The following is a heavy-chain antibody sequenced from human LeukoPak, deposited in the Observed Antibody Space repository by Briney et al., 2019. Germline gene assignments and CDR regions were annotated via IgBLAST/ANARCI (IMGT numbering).Heavy chain of an antibody. J-gene: IGHJ4*02. CDR1: GFTFSSYN. CDR3: ARDYYDSSGYYSAGD. CDR2: ISSSRSTI. Sequence: GGSLRLSCAASGFTFSSYNMNWVRQAPGKGLEWVSYISSSRSTIYYADSVKGRFTISRDNAKNSLYLQMNSLRAEDTAVYYCARDYYDSSGYYSAGDWGQGTLVTVSS. D-gene: IGHD3-22*01. V-gene: IGHV3-48*01.